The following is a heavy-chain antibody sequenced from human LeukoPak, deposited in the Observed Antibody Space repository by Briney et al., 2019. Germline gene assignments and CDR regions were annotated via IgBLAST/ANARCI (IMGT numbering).Heavy chain of an antibody. J-gene: IGHJ6*03. D-gene: IGHD2-2*02. CDR3: AKETIVVVPAAILRYYYYYYMDV. CDR2: IYYSGST. CDR1: GGSISSCSYY. Sequence: SETLSLTCTVSGGSISSCSYYWGWIRQPPGKGLEWIGSIYYSGSTYYNPSLKSRVTISVDTSKNQFSLKLSSVTAADTAVYYCAKETIVVVPAAILRYYYYYYMDVWGKGTTVTVSS. V-gene: IGHV4-39*01.